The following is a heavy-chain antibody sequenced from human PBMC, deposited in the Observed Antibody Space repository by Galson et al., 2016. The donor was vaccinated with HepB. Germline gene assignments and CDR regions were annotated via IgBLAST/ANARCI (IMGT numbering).Heavy chain of an antibody. CDR1: GDSVSGTTIA. J-gene: IGHJ3*02. CDR2: TYYRSKWYY. D-gene: IGHD6-19*01. CDR3: ARDGYTSGWQGAFEI. V-gene: IGHV6-1*01. Sequence: CAISGDSVSGTTIAWNWIRHSPSRGLEWLRRTYYRSKWYYDYAGSVKSRITINPDTSRNQFSLQLNSVTPEDTAVYYCARDGYTSGWQGAFEIWGQGTMVTVSA.